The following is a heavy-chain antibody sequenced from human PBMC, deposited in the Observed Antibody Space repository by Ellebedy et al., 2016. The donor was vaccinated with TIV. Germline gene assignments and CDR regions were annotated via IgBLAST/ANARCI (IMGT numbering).Heavy chain of an antibody. J-gene: IGHJ6*02. V-gene: IGHV4-59*11. CDR2: SHYTGNS. CDR3: AGAVLGTYGMDV. CDR1: GGSINSHY. Sequence: SETLSLTXTVSGGSINSHYWSWIRQPPGKGPEWIGYSHYTGNSNYNPSLRSRATISVDTSRNQFSLRLTSVTAADTAVYYCAGAVLGTYGMDVWGQGTTVTVSS. D-gene: IGHD3-3*02.